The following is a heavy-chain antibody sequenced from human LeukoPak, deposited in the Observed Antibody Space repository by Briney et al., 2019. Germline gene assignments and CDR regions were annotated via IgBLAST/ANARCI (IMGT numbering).Heavy chain of an antibody. D-gene: IGHD3-10*01. CDR2: IKSKTDGGTT. Sequence: PGGSLRLSCAASGFTFSNAWMSWVRQAPGKGLEWVGRIKSKTDGGTTDYTATVKGRFTISRDYSKNTLYLQMNSLKPVDTAVYYCTTGPFDYYGSASYLANGMDVWGQGTTVTVSS. J-gene: IGHJ6*02. CDR1: GFTFSNAW. V-gene: IGHV3-15*01. CDR3: TTGPFDYYGSASYLANGMDV.